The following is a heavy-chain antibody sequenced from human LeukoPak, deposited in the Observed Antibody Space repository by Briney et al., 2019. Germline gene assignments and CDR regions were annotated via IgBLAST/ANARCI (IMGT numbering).Heavy chain of an antibody. D-gene: IGHD3-3*01. CDR1: GFTVSSNY. V-gene: IGHV3-66*01. Sequence: GGSLRLSCAASGFTVSSNYMSWVRQAPGKGLEWVSVIYSGGSTYYADSVKGRFTISRDNSKNTLYLQMNSLRAEDTAVYYCARAPEWLSFQGGDYWGQGTLVTVSS. J-gene: IGHJ4*02. CDR2: IYSGGST. CDR3: ARAPEWLSFQGGDY.